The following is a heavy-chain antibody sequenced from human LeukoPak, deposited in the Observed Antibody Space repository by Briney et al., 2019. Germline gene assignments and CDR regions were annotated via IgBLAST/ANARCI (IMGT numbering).Heavy chain of an antibody. CDR3: ARAKRVGWLPDY. CDR2: ISSSSSYI. Sequence: GGSLRLSCAASGFTFSSYSMNWVRQAPGKGLEWVSSISSSSSYIYYADSVKGRFTISRDNAKNSLYLQMNSLRAEDTAVYYCARAKRVGWLPDYWGQGTLVTVSS. D-gene: IGHD3-9*01. J-gene: IGHJ4*02. V-gene: IGHV3-21*01. CDR1: GFTFSSYS.